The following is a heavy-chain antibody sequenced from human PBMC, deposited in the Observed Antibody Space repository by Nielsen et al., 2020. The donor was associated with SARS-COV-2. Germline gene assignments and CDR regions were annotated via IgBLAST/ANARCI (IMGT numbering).Heavy chain of an antibody. V-gene: IGHV3-7*01. CDR3: AKTGSGSYYSPFDY. J-gene: IGHJ4*02. CDR2: IKQDGSEK. Sequence: GESLKISCAASGFTFSSYWMNWVRQAPGKGLEWVANIKQDGSEKYYADSVKGRFTISRDNSKNTVYLQMNSLRAEDTAVYYCAKTGSGSYYSPFDYWGQGTLVTVSS. CDR1: GFTFSSYW. D-gene: IGHD3-10*01.